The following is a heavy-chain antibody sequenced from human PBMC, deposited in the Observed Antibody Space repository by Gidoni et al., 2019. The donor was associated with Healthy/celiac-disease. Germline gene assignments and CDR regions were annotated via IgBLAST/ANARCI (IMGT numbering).Heavy chain of an antibody. CDR1: GYTFTGYY. CDR3: ARTDSSGYYYFDY. J-gene: IGHJ4*02. Sequence: QVQLVQSGAEVKKPGASVKVSCKASGYTFTGYYMHWVRQAPGQGLEWMGWINPNSGGTNYAQKFQGWVTMTRDTSISKAYMELSRLRSDDTAVYYCARTDSSGYYYFDYWGQGTLVTVSS. D-gene: IGHD3-22*01. CDR2: INPNSGGT. V-gene: IGHV1-2*04.